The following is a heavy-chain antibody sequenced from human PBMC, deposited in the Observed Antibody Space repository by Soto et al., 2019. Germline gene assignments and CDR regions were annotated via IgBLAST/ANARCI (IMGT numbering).Heavy chain of an antibody. CDR2: INPSSDST. CDR1: GYSFTNYY. V-gene: IGHV1-46*01. CDR3: ARGRATSGTFDY. J-gene: IGHJ4*02. Sequence: GASVKVSCKASGYSFTNYYVHWVRQAPGQGLEWMGIINPSSDSTNFAQKFQGRVTMTRDTSTSTVYMVLSSLRSEDTAVYYCARGRATSGTFDYWGQGTLVTVSS. D-gene: IGHD1-1*01.